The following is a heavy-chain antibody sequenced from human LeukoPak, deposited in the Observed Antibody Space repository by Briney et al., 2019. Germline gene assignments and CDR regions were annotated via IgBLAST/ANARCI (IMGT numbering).Heavy chain of an antibody. CDR2: ISSSGSTI. V-gene: IGHV3-48*03. J-gene: IGHJ5*02. D-gene: IGHD3-10*01. Sequence: PGGSLRLSCAASGFTFSSYEMNWVRQAPGKGLEWVSYISSSGSTIYYADSVKGRFTISRDNAKNSLYLQMNSLRAEDTAVYYCARALYYYGSGSPNWFDPWGQGTLVTVSS. CDR1: GFTFSSYE. CDR3: ARALYYYGSGSPNWFDP.